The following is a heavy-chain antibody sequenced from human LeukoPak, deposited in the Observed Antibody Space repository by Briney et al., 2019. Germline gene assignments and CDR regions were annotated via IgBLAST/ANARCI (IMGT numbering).Heavy chain of an antibody. V-gene: IGHV3-21*04. J-gene: IGHJ4*02. CDR3: ARDPAGAGSSWYYFDN. CDR1: GFTLSGYS. Sequence: GGSLRLSCAASGFTLSGYSMTWVRQAPGKGLECVSFITSSSNYIYYADSVKGRFTISRDTAKNSLYLQMSSLRTEDTAMYYCARDPAGAGSSWYYFDNWGQGTLVTVSS. CDR2: ITSSSNYI. D-gene: IGHD6-13*01.